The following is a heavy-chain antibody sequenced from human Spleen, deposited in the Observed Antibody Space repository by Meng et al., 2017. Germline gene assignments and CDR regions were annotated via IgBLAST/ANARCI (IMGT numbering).Heavy chain of an antibody. D-gene: IGHD6-19*01. CDR3: AAALIGVAGRTWYFDL. J-gene: IGHJ2*01. V-gene: IGHV5-51*01. Sequence: GESLKISCKGSGYTFVSYWIGWVRQMPGKGLEWMGIIYPGDSDTRYSPSFQGQVTISVDKSISTVYLQWGSLKASDTAVYYCAAALIGVAGRTWYFDLWGRGTVVTVSS. CDR1: GYTFVSYW. CDR2: IYPGDSDT.